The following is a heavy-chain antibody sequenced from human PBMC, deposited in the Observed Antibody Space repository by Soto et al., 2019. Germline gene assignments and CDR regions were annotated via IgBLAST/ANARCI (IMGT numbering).Heavy chain of an antibody. CDR1: GFTFSSYA. J-gene: IGHJ6*02. Sequence: GGSLRLSCAASGFTFSSYAMSWVRQAPGKGLEWVSAISGSGGSTYYADSVKGRFTISRDNSKNTLYLQMNSLRAEDTAVYYCAKVLLNGTTLYYGMDVWGQGTTVTVSS. CDR2: ISGSGGST. V-gene: IGHV3-23*01. CDR3: AKVLLNGTTLYYGMDV. D-gene: IGHD1-7*01.